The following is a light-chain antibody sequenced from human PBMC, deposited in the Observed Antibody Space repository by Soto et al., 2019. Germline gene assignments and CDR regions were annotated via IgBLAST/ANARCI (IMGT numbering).Light chain of an antibody. J-gene: IGKJ1*01. CDR3: QYNNWAPWT. V-gene: IGKV1-27*01. CDR1: QGISTY. Sequence: DIQMTQSPSSLSASVGDRVTITCRASQGISTYLVWYQQKPGTVPKLLICAASTLPSGVPSWFSGSGSGTDFPLTSSRLHPEDVASYYQQYNNWAPWTFGQGTKVEIK. CDR2: AAS.